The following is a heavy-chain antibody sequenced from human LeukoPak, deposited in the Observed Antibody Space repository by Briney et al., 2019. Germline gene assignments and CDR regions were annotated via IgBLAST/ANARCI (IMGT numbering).Heavy chain of an antibody. V-gene: IGHV3-66*01. J-gene: IGHJ4*02. Sequence: PGGSLRLSCAASGFTFSSNYMSWVRQAPGKGLEWVSVIYSGGSTYYADSVKGRFTISRDNSKNTLYLQMNSLRAEDTAVYYCAGGLLGCRGGSCYPTDYWGQGTLVTVSS. D-gene: IGHD2-15*01. CDR1: GFTFSSNY. CDR3: AGGLLGCRGGSCYPTDY. CDR2: IYSGGST.